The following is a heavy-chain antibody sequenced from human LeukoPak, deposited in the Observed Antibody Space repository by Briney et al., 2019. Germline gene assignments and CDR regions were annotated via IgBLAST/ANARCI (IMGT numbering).Heavy chain of an antibody. Sequence: GGSLRLTCAASGFTFSSYGIHWVRQAPGKGLEWVAFIRYDGSNKYYADSVKGRFTISRDNSKNTLYLQMNSPRAEDTAVYYCAKDLLWFGEKIGAFDIWGQGTMVTVSS. V-gene: IGHV3-30*02. CDR2: IRYDGSNK. CDR3: AKDLLWFGEKIGAFDI. D-gene: IGHD3-10*01. CDR1: GFTFSSYG. J-gene: IGHJ3*02.